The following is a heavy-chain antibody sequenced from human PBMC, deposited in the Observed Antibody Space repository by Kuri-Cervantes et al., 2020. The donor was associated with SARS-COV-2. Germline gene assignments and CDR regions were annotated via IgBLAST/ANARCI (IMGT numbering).Heavy chain of an antibody. Sequence: SVKVSCKASGDTFSSYAISWVRQAPGQGLEWMGRIIPILGTANYAQKFQGRVTITADKSTSTAYMELSSLRSEDTAVYYCARDLVVPAASGTDYWGQGTLVTVSS. J-gene: IGHJ4*02. CDR1: GDTFSSYA. D-gene: IGHD2-2*01. V-gene: IGHV1-69*04. CDR3: ARDLVVPAASGTDY. CDR2: IIPILGTA.